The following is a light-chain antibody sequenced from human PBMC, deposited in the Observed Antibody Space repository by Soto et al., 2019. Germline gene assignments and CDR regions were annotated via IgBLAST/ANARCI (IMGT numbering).Light chain of an antibody. CDR3: HQFGSSPAFT. J-gene: IGKJ3*01. CDR1: QSINNRY. Sequence: EIVLTQSPGTLSLSPGERATLSCRASQSINNRYLAWYQQKPGQAPRLLIYAASSRPTGIPDRFSGSGSGTDFTLTISRLEPEDFAVYYCHQFGSSPAFTFDPETKVDIK. CDR2: AAS. V-gene: IGKV3-20*01.